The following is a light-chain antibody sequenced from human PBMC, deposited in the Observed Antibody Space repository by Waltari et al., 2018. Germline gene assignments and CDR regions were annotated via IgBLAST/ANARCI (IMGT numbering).Light chain of an antibody. CDR3: SSRNGRANQVV. J-gene: IGLJ3*02. V-gene: IGLV3-19*01. Sequence: SSELTQDPAVSVALGQTVRITCQGDSLRTSYASWYQLKPGPAPVLVIYGKDKRPPGIPDRISGYSSGATSSLTITGAQAEDEADYYCSSRNGRANQVVFAGGTKVTVL. CDR2: GKD. CDR1: SLRTSY.